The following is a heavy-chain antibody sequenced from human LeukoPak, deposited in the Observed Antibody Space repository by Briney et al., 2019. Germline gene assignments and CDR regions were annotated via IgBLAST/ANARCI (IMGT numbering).Heavy chain of an antibody. CDR3: AREPQTLGYCSSTSCKCFDY. J-gene: IGHJ4*02. D-gene: IGHD2-2*01. V-gene: IGHV1-2*02. CDR2: INPNSGGT. Sequence: ASVKVSCKASGYTFTGYYMHWVRQAPGQGLEWMGWINPNSGGTNYAQKFQGRVTMTRDTSISTAYMELSRLSSDDPGIDYCAREPQTLGYCSSTSCKCFDYWGQGTLVTVSS. CDR1: GYTFTGYY.